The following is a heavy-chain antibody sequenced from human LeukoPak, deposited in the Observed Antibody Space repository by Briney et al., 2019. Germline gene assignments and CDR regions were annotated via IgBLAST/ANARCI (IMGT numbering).Heavy chain of an antibody. CDR1: GFTFSTYS. CDR3: ARDHDWDYMDV. CDR2: ISSSSSYI. D-gene: IGHD3-9*01. J-gene: IGHJ6*03. V-gene: IGHV3-21*01. Sequence: PGGSLRLSCAASGFTFSTYSMNWVRQAPGKGLEWVSFISSSSSYIYYADSVKGRFTISRDNAENSLYLQMNSLRAEDTAVYYCARDHDWDYMDVWGKGTTVTVSS.